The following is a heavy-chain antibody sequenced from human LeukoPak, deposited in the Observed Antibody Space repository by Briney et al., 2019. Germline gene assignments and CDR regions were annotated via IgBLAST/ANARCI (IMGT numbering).Heavy chain of an antibody. D-gene: IGHD2-15*01. J-gene: IGHJ4*02. Sequence: SETLSLTCTVSGGSISSGGYYWSWDRQPPGKGLEWIGEINHRGSTNYNPSLKSRVTVSLDTSKNQFSLKLSSVTAADTAVYYCARAPGAALDWGQGTLVTVSS. CDR2: INHRGST. CDR3: ARAPGAALD. V-gene: IGHV4-39*07. CDR1: GGSISSGGYY.